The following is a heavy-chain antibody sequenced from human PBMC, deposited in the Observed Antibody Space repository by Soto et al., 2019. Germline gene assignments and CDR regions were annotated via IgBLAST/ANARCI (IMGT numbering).Heavy chain of an antibody. Sequence: QVQLQESGPGLVKPSETLSLTCTVSGGSISSYYWSWIRQPPGKGLESIGYIYYSGSTNYNTSLKSRVTISVDTSKIQFSLKLSSVTAADTAVYYCARTYGFDAFDIWGQGTMVTVSS. CDR1: GGSISSYY. D-gene: IGHD4-17*01. CDR3: ARTYGFDAFDI. V-gene: IGHV4-59*01. CDR2: IYYSGST. J-gene: IGHJ3*02.